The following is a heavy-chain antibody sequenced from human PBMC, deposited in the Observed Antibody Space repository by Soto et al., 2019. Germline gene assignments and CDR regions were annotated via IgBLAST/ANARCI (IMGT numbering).Heavy chain of an antibody. CDR2: IYYIGST. D-gene: IGHD1-26*01. V-gene: IGHV4-31*03. CDR3: AGIYSGSPGGTLRY. J-gene: IGHJ4*02. CDR1: GGSISSGGYY. Sequence: QVQLQESGPGLVKPSQTLSLTCPVSGGSISSGGYYWSGIRQHPGKGLEWIGYIYYIGSTYYNPSLKSRVTISVDTSKNQFSLKLSYVTASDTAVYYCAGIYSGSPGGTLRYWGQGTLVTVSS.